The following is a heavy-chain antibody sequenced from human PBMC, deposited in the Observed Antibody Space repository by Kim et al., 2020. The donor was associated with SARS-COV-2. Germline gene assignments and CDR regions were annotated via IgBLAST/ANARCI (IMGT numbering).Heavy chain of an antibody. CDR1: GGSISSSSYY. D-gene: IGHD3-22*01. CDR3: AAYYYDSSGLGP. Sequence: SETLSLTCTVSGGSISSSSYYWGWIRQPPGKGLEWIGSIYYSGSTYYNPSLKSRVTISVDTSKNQFSLKLSSVTAADTAVYYCAAYYYDSSGLGPWGQGTLVTVSS. CDR2: IYYSGST. V-gene: IGHV4-39*01. J-gene: IGHJ5*02.